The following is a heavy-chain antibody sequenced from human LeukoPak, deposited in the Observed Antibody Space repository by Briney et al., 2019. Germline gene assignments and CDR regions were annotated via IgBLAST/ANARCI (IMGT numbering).Heavy chain of an antibody. J-gene: IGHJ6*03. V-gene: IGHV3-30*02. Sequence: PGGSLRLSCAASGFTFSSYGMHWVRQAPGKGLEWVAFIRYDGSNKYYADSVKGRFTISRDNSKNTLYLQMNSLRAEDTAVYYCARLPISSSWYAQYYYYYMDVWGKGTTVTVSS. CDR1: GFTFSSYG. CDR3: ARLPISSSWYAQYYYYYMDV. D-gene: IGHD6-13*01. CDR2: IRYDGSNK.